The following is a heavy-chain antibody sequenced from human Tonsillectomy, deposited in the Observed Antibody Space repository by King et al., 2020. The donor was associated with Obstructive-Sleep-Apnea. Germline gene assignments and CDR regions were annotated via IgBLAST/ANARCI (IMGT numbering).Heavy chain of an antibody. D-gene: IGHD6-13*01. Sequence: VQLVESGGGLVQPGRSLRLSCTASGFTFGDYAMSWFRQGPGKGLEWVGLIRRKAYGGTTDSAASVKGRFTISRDDSRTIAYLQMNSLKTEETAVYYCTRETIAAAGFDYWGQGTLVTVSS. CDR2: IRRKAYGGTT. J-gene: IGHJ4*02. CDR1: GFTFGDYA. V-gene: IGHV3-49*03. CDR3: TRETIAAAGFDY.